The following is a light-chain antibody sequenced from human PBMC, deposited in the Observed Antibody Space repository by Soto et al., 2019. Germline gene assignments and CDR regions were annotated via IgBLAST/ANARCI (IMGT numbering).Light chain of an antibody. J-gene: IGLJ1*01. V-gene: IGLV3-25*03. Sequence: SYELTQPPSVSVSPGQTARITCSGDALPKQYAYWYQQKPGQAPVLVIYKDSERPSGIPERFSGSSSGTTVTLTISGVQAEDEADHYCQSADSSGTYYVFGSGTKLTVL. CDR3: QSADSSGTYYV. CDR2: KDS. CDR1: ALPKQY.